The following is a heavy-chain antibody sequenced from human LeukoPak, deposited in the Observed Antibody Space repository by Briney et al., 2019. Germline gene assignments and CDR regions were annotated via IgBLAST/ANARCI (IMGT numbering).Heavy chain of an antibody. V-gene: IGHV3-30*02. CDR2: IRYDGSNK. D-gene: IGHD6-13*01. CDR3: AKDLTQPLPEYGIAAADDAFDI. Sequence: PGGSLRLSCAASGFTFSSYGMHWVRQAPGKGLEWVAFIRYDGSNKYYADSVKGRFTISRDNSKNTLYLQMNSLRAEDTAVYYCAKDLTQPLPEYGIAAADDAFDIWGQGTMVTVSS. CDR1: GFTFSSYG. J-gene: IGHJ3*02.